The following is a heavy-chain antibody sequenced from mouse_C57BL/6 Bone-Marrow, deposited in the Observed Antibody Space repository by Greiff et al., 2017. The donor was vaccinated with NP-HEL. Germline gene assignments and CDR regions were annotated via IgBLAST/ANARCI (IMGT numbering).Heavy chain of an antibody. CDR2: ISYDGSN. D-gene: IGHD1-1*01. V-gene: IGHV3-6*01. J-gene: IGHJ2*01. CDR3: ARDDYYGSSYY. Sequence: EVQLQESGPGLVKPSQSLSLTCSVTGYSITSGYYWNWIRQFPGNKLEWMGYISYDGSNKYNPSLKNRIPITRDTSKNQFFLKLNSVTTEDTATYYCARDDYYGSSYYWGQGTTLTVSS. CDR1: GYSITSGYY.